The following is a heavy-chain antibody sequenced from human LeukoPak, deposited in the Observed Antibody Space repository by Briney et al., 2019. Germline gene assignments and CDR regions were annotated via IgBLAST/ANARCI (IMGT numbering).Heavy chain of an antibody. V-gene: IGHV3-23*01. Sequence: PGGSLRLSCAASGFTFSSYAMSWVRQAPGKGLEWVSAISGSGGSTYYADSVKGRFTISRDNSKNTLYLQMSSLRAEDTAVYYCAKGSGSGWYGWFDPWGQGTLVTVSS. D-gene: IGHD6-19*01. CDR2: ISGSGGST. CDR3: AKGSGSGWYGWFDP. J-gene: IGHJ5*02. CDR1: GFTFSSYA.